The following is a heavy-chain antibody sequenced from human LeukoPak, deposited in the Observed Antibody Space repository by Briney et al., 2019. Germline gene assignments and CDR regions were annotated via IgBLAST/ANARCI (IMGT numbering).Heavy chain of an antibody. V-gene: IGHV3-30*02. D-gene: IGHD3-22*01. J-gene: IGHJ3*02. Sequence: GGSLRLSCAASGFTFSSYGMHWVRQAPGKGLEWVAFIRYDGSNKYYADSVKGRVTISRDTSKNTLYLQMHSLRAEDTAVYYCAKAGLDYYDSSGYYNYRGAFDIWGQGTVVTVSS. CDR3: AKAGLDYYDSSGYYNYRGAFDI. CDR1: GFTFSSYG. CDR2: IRYDGSNK.